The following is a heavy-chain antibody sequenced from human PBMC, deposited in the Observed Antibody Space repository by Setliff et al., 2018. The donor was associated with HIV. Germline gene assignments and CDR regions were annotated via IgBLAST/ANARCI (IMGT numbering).Heavy chain of an antibody. V-gene: IGHV3-74*01. CDR1: GFTFDRFW. J-gene: IGHJ4*02. CDR2: VNRDESST. Sequence: GESLRLSCAASGFTFDRFWMHWVRQAPGKGLVWVSRVNRDESSTSYADSVKGRFTISRDNAKNTLYLQMDSLRAEDTAVYYCTRGGSYSPGDYWGQGALVTVSS. CDR3: TRGGSYSPGDY. D-gene: IGHD1-26*01.